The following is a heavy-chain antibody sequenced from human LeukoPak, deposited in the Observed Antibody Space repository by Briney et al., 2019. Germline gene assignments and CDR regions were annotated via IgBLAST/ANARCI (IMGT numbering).Heavy chain of an antibody. V-gene: IGHV4-59*01. Sequence: SETLSLTCTVSGGSISSYYWSWIRQPPGKGLEWIGYIYYSGSTNYNPSLKSRVTISVDTSKNQFSLKLSSVTAADTAVYYCARVDSSNWYDSRGYFDYWGQGTLVTVSS. D-gene: IGHD6-13*01. CDR2: IYYSGST. J-gene: IGHJ4*02. CDR1: GGSISSYY. CDR3: ARVDSSNWYDSRGYFDY.